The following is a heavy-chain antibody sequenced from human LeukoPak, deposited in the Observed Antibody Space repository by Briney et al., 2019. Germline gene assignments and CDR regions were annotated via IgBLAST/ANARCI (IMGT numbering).Heavy chain of an antibody. CDR1: GITVNNYG. J-gene: IGHJ3*01. D-gene: IGHD6-13*01. CDR2: FSATDGSA. Sequence: GGSLRLSCAASGITVNNYGMAWVRQAPGKGLEWVSAFSATDGSAQYADSVRGRFSISRDNSKNSLYLQMNSLGDEDTAVYFCAKARVAAAGTGAFDVWGQGTTVTVSS. V-gene: IGHV3-23*01. CDR3: AKARVAAAGTGAFDV.